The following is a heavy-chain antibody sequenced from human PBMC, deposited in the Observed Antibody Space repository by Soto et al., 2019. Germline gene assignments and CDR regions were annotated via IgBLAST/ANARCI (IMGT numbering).Heavy chain of an antibody. Sequence: GGSLRLSCAASGFTFSSYAMSWVRQAPGKGLEWVSAISGSGSSTYYADSVKGRFTISRDNSKNTLYLQMNSLRAEDTAVYDCAKAGYYYGSDGQYYFDYWGQGTLVTVSS. J-gene: IGHJ4*02. V-gene: IGHV3-23*01. CDR2: ISGSGSST. D-gene: IGHD3-10*01. CDR3: AKAGYYYGSDGQYYFDY. CDR1: GFTFSSYA.